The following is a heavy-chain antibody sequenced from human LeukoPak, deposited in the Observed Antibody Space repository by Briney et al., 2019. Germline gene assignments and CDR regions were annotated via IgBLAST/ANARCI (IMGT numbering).Heavy chain of an antibody. CDR2: IYYSGST. V-gene: IGHV4-39*07. CDR3: AREGSSGWSLGY. J-gene: IGHJ4*02. D-gene: IGHD6-19*01. Sequence: PSETLSLTCTVSGGSISSSSYYWGWIRQPPGKGLEWIGSIYYSGSTYYNPSLKSRVTISVDTSKNQFSLKLNSVTAADTAVYYCAREGSSGWSLGYWGQGTLVTVSS. CDR1: GGSISSSSYY.